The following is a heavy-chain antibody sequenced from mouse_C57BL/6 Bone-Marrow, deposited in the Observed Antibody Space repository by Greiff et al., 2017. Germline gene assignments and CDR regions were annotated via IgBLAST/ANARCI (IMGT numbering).Heavy chain of an antibody. J-gene: IGHJ2*01. CDR2: INPSNGGT. D-gene: IGHD1-1*01. Sequence: VQLQQPGTELVKPGASVKLSCKASGYTFTSYWMHWVKQRPGQGLEWIGNINPSNGGTNYNEKFKSKATLTVDKSSSTDYMQLSSLTSEDSAVYYCARFLYYYGSSYVFDYWGQGTTLTVSS. V-gene: IGHV1-53*01. CDR3: ARFLYYYGSSYVFDY. CDR1: GYTFTSYW.